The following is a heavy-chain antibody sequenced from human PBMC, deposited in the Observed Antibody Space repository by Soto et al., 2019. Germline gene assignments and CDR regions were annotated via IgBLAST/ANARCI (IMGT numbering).Heavy chain of an antibody. D-gene: IGHD2-15*01. CDR3: PKRGCSGGNCYPVPYFDY. Sequence: EVQLLESGGGLVQPGGSLRLSCVASGFSFRSYAMTWVRQAPGKGLEWVSAISGSGDGTYYADSVRGRFTISRDNSKNMLYLQMNRLRAEDTAVYYCPKRGCSGGNCYPVPYFDYWGRGTLVTVSP. V-gene: IGHV3-23*01. CDR2: ISGSGDGT. CDR1: GFSFRSYA. J-gene: IGHJ4*01.